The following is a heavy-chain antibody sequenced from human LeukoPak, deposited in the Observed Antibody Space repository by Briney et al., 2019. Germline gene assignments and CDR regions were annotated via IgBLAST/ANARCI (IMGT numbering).Heavy chain of an antibody. Sequence: GGSLRLSCAASGFTFSSYGMHWVRQAPGKGLEWVAVIWYDGSNKYYADSVKGRFTISRDNSKNTLYLQMNSLRAEDTAVYYCERERGKTMAPGNCWGQGTLVTVSS. J-gene: IGHJ4*02. D-gene: IGHD3-10*01. CDR3: ERERGKTMAPGNC. V-gene: IGHV3-33*01. CDR1: GFTFSSYG. CDR2: IWYDGSNK.